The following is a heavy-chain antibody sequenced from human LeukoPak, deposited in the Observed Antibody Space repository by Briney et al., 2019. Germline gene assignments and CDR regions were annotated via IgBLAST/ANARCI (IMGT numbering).Heavy chain of an antibody. CDR1: GGSISSGSYY. CDR3: ARDRFGDLDY. Sequence: SQTLSLTCTVSGGSISSGSYYWSWIRQPAGKGLEWIGRIYTSGSTNYNPSLKSRVTISVDTSKNQFSLKLSSVTAADTAVYYCARDRFGDLDYWGQGTLVTVSS. J-gene: IGHJ4*02. CDR2: IYTSGST. V-gene: IGHV4-61*02. D-gene: IGHD3-10*01.